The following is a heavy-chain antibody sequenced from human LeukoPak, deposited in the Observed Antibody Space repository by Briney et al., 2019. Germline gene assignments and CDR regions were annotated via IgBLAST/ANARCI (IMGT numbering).Heavy chain of an antibody. D-gene: IGHD3-3*01. J-gene: IGHJ4*02. CDR1: GGTFSSYA. CDR3: ARDQEPRTIFGVVS. CDR2: IIPIFGTA. Sequence: ASVKVSCKASGGTFSSYAISWVRQAPGQGLEWMGGIIPIFGTANYAQKFQGRVTITADESTSTAYLELSSLRSEDTAVYYCARDQEPRTIFGVVSWGQGTLVTVSS. V-gene: IGHV1-69*13.